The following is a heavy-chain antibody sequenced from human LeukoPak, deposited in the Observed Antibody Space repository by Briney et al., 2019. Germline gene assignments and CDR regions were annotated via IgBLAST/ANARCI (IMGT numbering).Heavy chain of an antibody. CDR1: GGSLSPYY. CDR2: IYSSGTT. V-gene: IGHV4-4*07. CDR3: ARDPGYYDSSGYYYFDY. Sequence: SETLSLTCTNSGGSLSPYYWNWIRQPAGKGLEWIGRIYSSGTTNYNPSLRSRVSMSVDTSKNQFSLKLSSVTAADTAVYYCARDPGYYDSSGYYYFDYWGQGTLVTVSS. D-gene: IGHD3-22*01. J-gene: IGHJ4*02.